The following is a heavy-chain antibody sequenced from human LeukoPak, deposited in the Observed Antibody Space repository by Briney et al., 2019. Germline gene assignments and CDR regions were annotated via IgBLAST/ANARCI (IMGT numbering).Heavy chain of an antibody. D-gene: IGHD2-15*01. CDR2: IIPIFGTA. V-gene: IGHV1-69*06. CDR1: GGTFISYA. CDR3: ARAGGYCSGGSCYSYYGY. Sequence: GSSVTVSFKASGGTFISYAISWVRQAPGQGLEWMGGIIPIFGTANYLQKFQGRVTITAHKSTSTAYMELSSLRSEDTAVYYCARAGGYCSGGSCYSYYGYWGQGTLVTVSS. J-gene: IGHJ4*02.